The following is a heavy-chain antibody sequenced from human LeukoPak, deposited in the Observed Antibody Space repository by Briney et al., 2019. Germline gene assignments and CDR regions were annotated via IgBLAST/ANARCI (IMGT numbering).Heavy chain of an antibody. V-gene: IGHV3-33*01. CDR2: IWYDGGNK. CDR3: ARKGYSGFQKYYMDV. Sequence: GGSLRLSCAASGFSFSSDGMHWVRQVPGKGLEWVALIWYDGGNKYYADSVKGRFTISRDNSKTTLYLQMNSLRDEDTAVYYCARKGYSGFQKYYMDVWGKGTTVTVSS. J-gene: IGHJ6*03. CDR1: GFSFSSDG. D-gene: IGHD5-12*01.